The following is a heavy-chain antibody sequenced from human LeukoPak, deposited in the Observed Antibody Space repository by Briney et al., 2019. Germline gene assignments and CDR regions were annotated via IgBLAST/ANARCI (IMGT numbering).Heavy chain of an antibody. CDR2: IIPFFGTA. J-gene: IGHJ4*02. CDR1: GGTFSSYA. CDR3: ARAKGLTVAIHY. V-gene: IGHV1-69*13. D-gene: IGHD4-11*01. Sequence: ASVKVSCKASGGTFSSYAISWMRQAPGQGLEWMGEIIPFFGTANYAQKFQGRVTITADESTSTAYMELSSLRSEDTAVYYCARAKGLTVAIHYWGQGTLVTVSS.